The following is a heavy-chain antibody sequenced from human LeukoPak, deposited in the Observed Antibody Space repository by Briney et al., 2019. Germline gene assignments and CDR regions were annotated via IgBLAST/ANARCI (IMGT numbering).Heavy chain of an antibody. CDR2: IDYSGST. J-gene: IGHJ4*02. D-gene: IGHD3-22*01. V-gene: IGHV4-39*01. CDR1: GGSISSTIYY. CDR3: ARTITVIKRYFDF. Sequence: SETLSLTCTVSGGSISSTIYYWGWIRQPPGKGLEWIGSIDYSGSTYYNPSLESRVTISVDTSKNQFSLNLSSVTAADTAVYYCARTITVIKRYFDFWGQGTLVTVSS.